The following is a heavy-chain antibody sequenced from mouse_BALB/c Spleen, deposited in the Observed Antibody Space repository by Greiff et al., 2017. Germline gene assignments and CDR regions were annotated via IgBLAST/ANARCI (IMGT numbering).Heavy chain of an antibody. CDR2: IFPGTGTT. V-gene: IGHV1S132*01. D-gene: IGHD3-1*01. CDR1: GYTFTSYW. CDR3: ARRGSARATEAMDY. Sequence: QVQLQQSGAELVQPGASVKLSCKTSGYTFTSYWIQWVKQRPGQGLGWIGEIFPGTGTTYYNEKFKGKATLTIDTSSSTAYMQLSSLTSEDSAVYFCARRGSARATEAMDYWGQGTTVTVSS. J-gene: IGHJ4*01.